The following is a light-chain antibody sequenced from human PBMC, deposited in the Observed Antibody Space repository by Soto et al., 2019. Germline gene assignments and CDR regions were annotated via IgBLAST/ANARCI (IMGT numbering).Light chain of an antibody. V-gene: IGLV2-14*01. J-gene: IGLJ1*01. CDR1: TSDVGDYNY. CDR3: SSYKSTSILYD. Sequence: QSALTQPASVSGSPGQSITISCTGTTSDVGDYNYVSWYQQHPGKAPKLMIYEVRNRPSGVSNRFSGSKSGNTASLTISGLQAEDEADYYCSSYKSTSILYDVGTATKVTVL. CDR2: EVR.